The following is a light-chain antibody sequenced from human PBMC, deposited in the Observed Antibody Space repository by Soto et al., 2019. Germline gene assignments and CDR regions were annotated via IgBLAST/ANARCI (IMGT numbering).Light chain of an antibody. CDR1: SSNIGAGYD. V-gene: IGLV1-40*01. Sequence: QSVLTQPPSVSGAPGQRVTISCTGSSSNIGAGYDVHWYQQLPGTAPKLLIYGNSNRPSGVPDRFSGSKSGTSASLAITGPLAEDEAVYYCHSYDSSLSGYVFGTGTKLTVL. J-gene: IGLJ1*01. CDR3: HSYDSSLSGYV. CDR2: GNS.